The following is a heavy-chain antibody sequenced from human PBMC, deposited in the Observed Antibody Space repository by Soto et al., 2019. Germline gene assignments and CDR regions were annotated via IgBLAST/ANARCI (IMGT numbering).Heavy chain of an antibody. J-gene: IGHJ6*02. Sequence: GGSLRLSCTGSGFTFGDYAMSWVRRAPGKGLEWVGFIRSKAYGGTTEWAASVRGRFTFARDDSKRIAYLQMNSLKTEDTAIYYCARHFSWTYGMDVWGQGTTVTVSS. D-gene: IGHD3-3*02. CDR3: ARHFSWTYGMDV. CDR1: GFTFGDYA. CDR2: IRSKAYGGTT. V-gene: IGHV3-49*04.